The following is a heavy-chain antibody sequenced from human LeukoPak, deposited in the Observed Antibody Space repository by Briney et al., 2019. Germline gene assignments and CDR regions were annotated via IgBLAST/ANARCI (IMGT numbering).Heavy chain of an antibody. CDR2: IYYSGST. CDR1: GGSISSTSYY. CDR3: ARGRIYGGCSGGSCYVGDSDY. J-gene: IGHJ4*02. D-gene: IGHD2-15*01. Sequence: PSETLSLTCTVSGGSISSTSYYWAWIRQHPGKGLEWIGYIYYSGSTYYNPSLKSRVTISVDTSKNQFSLKLSSVTAADTAVYYCARGRIYGGCSGGSCYVGDSDYWGQGTLVNVDS. V-gene: IGHV4-31*03.